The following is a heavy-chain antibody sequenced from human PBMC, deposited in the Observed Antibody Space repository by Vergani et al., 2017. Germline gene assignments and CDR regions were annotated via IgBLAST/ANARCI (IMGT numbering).Heavy chain of an antibody. V-gene: IGHV2-5*02. CDR1: GFSLSTSGVG. CDR3: AEGSGYSYGSSYMDV. CDR2: NYWDNDK. D-gene: IGHD5-18*01. J-gene: IGHJ6*03. Sequence: QITLKQSGPTLVKPTQTLTLTCTFSGFSLSTSGVGVGWIRQPPGKALEWLALNYWDNDKRYSPSLKSRTTITKDTSKNQVVLTMTNMDPVDTATYYCAEGSGYSYGSSYMDVWGKGTSVTVSS.